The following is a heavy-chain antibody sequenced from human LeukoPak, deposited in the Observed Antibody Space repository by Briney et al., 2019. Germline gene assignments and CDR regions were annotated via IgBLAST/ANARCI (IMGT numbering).Heavy chain of an antibody. J-gene: IGHJ4*02. CDR2: IYYSGST. Sequence: SETLSLTCTVSGDSISSYYWSWIRQPPGKGLEWIGNIYYSGSTNYNPSFKSRVTISVDTSNNQFSLKLSSVTAADTAVYYCARVSGGDYDYVWGSYHYFDYWGQGTLVTVSS. CDR3: ARVSGGDYDYVWGSYHYFDY. CDR1: GDSISSYY. D-gene: IGHD3-16*02. V-gene: IGHV4-59*01.